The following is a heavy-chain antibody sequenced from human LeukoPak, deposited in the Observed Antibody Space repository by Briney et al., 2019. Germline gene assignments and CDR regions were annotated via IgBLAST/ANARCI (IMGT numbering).Heavy chain of an antibody. CDR3: ASPPQRNYYDSSGYYSYYYYYYMDV. Sequence: SETLSLTCTVSGGSISSSSYYWGWIRQPPGKGLEWIGSIYYSGSTYYNPSLKSRVTISVDTSKNQFSLKLSPVTAADTAVYYCASPPQRNYYDSSGYYSYYYYYYMDVWGKGTTVTVSS. CDR1: GGSISSSSYY. J-gene: IGHJ6*03. V-gene: IGHV4-39*01. D-gene: IGHD3-22*01. CDR2: IYYSGST.